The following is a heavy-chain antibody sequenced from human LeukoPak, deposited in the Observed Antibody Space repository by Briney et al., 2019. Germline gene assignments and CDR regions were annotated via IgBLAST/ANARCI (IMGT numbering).Heavy chain of an antibody. V-gene: IGHV1-69*01. Sequence: SVKVSFKASGGPFSSYAISWVRPAPGQGLEWMGGIIPIFGTANYAQKFQGRVTITADESTSTAYLELSSLRSEDTAVYYCASGYSYGTEYYFDYWGQGTLVTVSS. D-gene: IGHD5-18*01. CDR2: IIPIFGTA. CDR3: ASGYSYGTEYYFDY. J-gene: IGHJ4*02. CDR1: GGPFSSYA.